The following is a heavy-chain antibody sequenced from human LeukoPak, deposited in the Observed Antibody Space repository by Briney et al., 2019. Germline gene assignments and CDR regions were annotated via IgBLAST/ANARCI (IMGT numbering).Heavy chain of an antibody. D-gene: IGHD1-26*01. J-gene: IGHJ4*02. Sequence: SETPSLTCTVPRGSTSSGTFYWSSIRHPAGKRLEWIGRIYTSGRTNCNPSLKSRVTISVDTSKNQFSLKLNSVTAADTAVYYCARESLGPPYYFDFWGQGTLVTVSS. CDR3: ARESLGPPYYFDF. CDR2: IYTSGRT. V-gene: IGHV4-61*02. CDR1: RGSTSSGTFY.